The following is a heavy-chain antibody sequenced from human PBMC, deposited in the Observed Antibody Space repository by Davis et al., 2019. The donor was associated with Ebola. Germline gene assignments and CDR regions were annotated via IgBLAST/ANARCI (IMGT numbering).Heavy chain of an antibody. J-gene: IGHJ3*01. Sequence: GESLKISCSASGFTFSTYVMSWVRLAPGKGLEWVSTYGTSADTYYAASVKGRFTISRDNTKSTLYLQMNGLRLEDTAIDYCAKDNRKIWSEVWGQGTMVTVSS. V-gene: IGHV3-23*01. CDR1: GFTFSTYV. CDR2: GTSADT. CDR3: AKDNRKIWSEV. D-gene: IGHD2/OR15-2a*01.